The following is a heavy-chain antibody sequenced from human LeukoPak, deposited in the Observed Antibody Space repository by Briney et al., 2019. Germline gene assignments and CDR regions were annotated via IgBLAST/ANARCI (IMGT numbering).Heavy chain of an antibody. D-gene: IGHD6-13*01. CDR3: ATGAQRGYSSTWPLLVDY. CDR1: GFTFSNYW. Sequence: GGSLRLSCAASGFTFSNYWMNWVRQAPGKGLEWVANIKQDGSEQYYVDSVKGRFTISRDNAKNSLYLQMNSLRAEDTAVYYCATGAQRGYSSTWPLLVDYWGQGTLVTVSS. J-gene: IGHJ4*02. CDR2: IKQDGSEQ. V-gene: IGHV3-7*01.